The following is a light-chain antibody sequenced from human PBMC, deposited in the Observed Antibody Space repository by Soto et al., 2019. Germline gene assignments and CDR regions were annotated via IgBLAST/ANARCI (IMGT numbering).Light chain of an antibody. CDR1: QSVTNSF. Sequence: IVLAQSPGTLSLSPGERATLSCRASQSVTNSFLAWYQQKPGQAPRLLIYGASRRATGIPDRFTGSWSRTDFTLTISRLEPEDVAVYYCQQYVSSPWAFGQGTKVDIK. J-gene: IGKJ1*01. V-gene: IGKV3-20*01. CDR3: QQYVSSPWA. CDR2: GAS.